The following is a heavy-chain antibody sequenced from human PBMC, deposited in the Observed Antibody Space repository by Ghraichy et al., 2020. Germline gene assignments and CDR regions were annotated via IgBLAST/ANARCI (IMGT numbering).Heavy chain of an antibody. D-gene: IGHD3-16*01. Sequence: GGSLRLSCAASGFTFSSYSMNWVRQAPGKGLEWVSSISSSSSYIYYADSVKGRFTISRDNAKNSLYLQMNSLRAEDTAVYYCARDPYDYVWGSPYFDYWGQGTLVTVSS. V-gene: IGHV3-21*01. CDR3: ARDPYDYVWGSPYFDY. CDR2: ISSSSSYI. CDR1: GFTFSSYS. J-gene: IGHJ4*02.